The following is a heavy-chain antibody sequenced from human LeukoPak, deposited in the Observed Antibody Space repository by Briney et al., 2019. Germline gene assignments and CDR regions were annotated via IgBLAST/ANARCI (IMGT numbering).Heavy chain of an antibody. V-gene: IGHV1-46*01. CDR1: GYTFIHYY. CDR2: VDPSGDIA. J-gene: IGHJ4*02. CDR3: ARDSFGVRGFDH. D-gene: IGHD3-10*01. Sequence: ASVKVSCKTSGYTFIHYYMHWVRQASGEGFEWMGIVDPSGDIATYAQKFQGRVTLTTDTSTSTFYMELSSLRSEDTAIYYCARDSFGVRGFDHWGQGTPVTVSS.